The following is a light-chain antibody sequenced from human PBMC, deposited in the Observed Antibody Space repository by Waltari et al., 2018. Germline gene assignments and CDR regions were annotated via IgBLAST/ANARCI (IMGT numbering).Light chain of an antibody. CDR1: QDVINY. V-gene: IGKV1-33*01. CDR3: QHSEA. Sequence: DMQMTQSPASLSASVGDRVTITCQPSQDVINYINWYQQKPGKAPQLLIYDAATLKTGVPSRFSGRQSGTYFTLTISGLQPEDVGTYFCQHSEAFGQGTTV. J-gene: IGKJ1*01. CDR2: DAA.